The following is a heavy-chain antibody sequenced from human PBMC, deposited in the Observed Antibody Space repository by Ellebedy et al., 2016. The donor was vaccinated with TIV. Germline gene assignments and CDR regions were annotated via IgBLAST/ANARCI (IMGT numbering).Heavy chain of an antibody. D-gene: IGHD6-13*01. J-gene: IGHJ4*02. V-gene: IGHV3-23*05. CDR1: GFTFSSYP. CDR3: ARMYSSSWYPDY. Sequence: PGGSLRLSCAASGFTFSSYPMCWVRQAPGKGLEWVSTIDGSSISIYYVDSVKGRFTISRDNSKNTLYLQMNSLRAEDTAVYYCARMYSSSWYPDYWGQGTQVTVSS. CDR2: IDGSSISI.